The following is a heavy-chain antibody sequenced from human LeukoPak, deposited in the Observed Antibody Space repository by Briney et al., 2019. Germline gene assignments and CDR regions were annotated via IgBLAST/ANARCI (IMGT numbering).Heavy chain of an antibody. CDR3: AKEEGKAGAQRAEPFDY. D-gene: IGHD1-14*01. Sequence: PSETLCLTCAASGFTFSSYALNWVRQPPGKGLEWVSAISGSGGSTYYADSVNGRFTTSRDNSKNTLPLQRTRMTAETTVLYYGAKEEGKAGAQRAEPFDYWGQGTLVTVSS. CDR1: GFTFSSYA. J-gene: IGHJ4*02. CDR2: ISGSGGST. V-gene: IGHV3-23*01.